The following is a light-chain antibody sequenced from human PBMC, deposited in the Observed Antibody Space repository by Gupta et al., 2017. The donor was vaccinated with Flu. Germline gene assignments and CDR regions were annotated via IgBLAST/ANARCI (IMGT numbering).Light chain of an antibody. Sequence: EIVSTQSPGTLSLSPGERATLSCRASQSISSSYLAWYQQKPGQAPRLLIYGASSRATGIPDRFSGSGSGTDFTLTISRLEPEDFAVYYCQQYGSSPFTFGGGTKVEIK. CDR1: QSISSSY. V-gene: IGKV3-20*01. J-gene: IGKJ4*01. CDR3: QQYGSSPFT. CDR2: GAS.